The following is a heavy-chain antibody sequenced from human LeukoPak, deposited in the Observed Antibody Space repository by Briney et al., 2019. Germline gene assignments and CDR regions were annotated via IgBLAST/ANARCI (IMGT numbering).Heavy chain of an antibody. J-gene: IGHJ4*02. CDR3: ASTDCGGDCYSFDH. V-gene: IGHV4-4*07. CDR1: GGSISSYY. Sequence: PSETLSLTCSVSGGSISSYYWSWIRQPAGKGREWIGRIYTSGSTNYNPSLKSRVTMSVDTSKNQFSLKLHSVTAADTAVYYCASTDCGGDCYSFDHWGQGTLVTVFS. D-gene: IGHD2-21*02. CDR2: IYTSGST.